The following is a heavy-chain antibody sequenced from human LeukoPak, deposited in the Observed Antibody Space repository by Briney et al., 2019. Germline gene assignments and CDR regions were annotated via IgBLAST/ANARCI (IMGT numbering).Heavy chain of an antibody. CDR2: ISGSGGST. J-gene: IGHJ6*02. Sequence: GGSLRLSCAASGFTFSSYAMSWVRQAPGKGLEWVSAISGSGGSTYYADSVKGRFTISRDNSKNTLYLQMNSLRAEDTAVYYCAKDLDVPAVRPYYYYGMDVWGQGTTVTVSS. CDR3: AKDLDVPAVRPYYYYGMDV. CDR1: GFTFSSYA. D-gene: IGHD2-2*01. V-gene: IGHV3-23*01.